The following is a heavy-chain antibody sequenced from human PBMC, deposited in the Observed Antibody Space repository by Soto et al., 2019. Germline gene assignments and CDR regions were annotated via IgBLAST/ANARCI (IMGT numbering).Heavy chain of an antibody. J-gene: IGHJ4*02. D-gene: IGHD3-10*01. CDR3: ARASLLAASIDY. V-gene: IGHV4-31*03. Sequence: QVQLQESGPGLVKPSQTLSLTCTVSGGSISSGGYYWSLIRQHPGKGLEWIGFIYYSGSTYYNPSLKSRVSISVVTSKNQFSLKLSSVTAADTAVYYCARASLLAASIDYWGQGTLVIVSS. CDR1: GGSISSGGYY. CDR2: IYYSGST.